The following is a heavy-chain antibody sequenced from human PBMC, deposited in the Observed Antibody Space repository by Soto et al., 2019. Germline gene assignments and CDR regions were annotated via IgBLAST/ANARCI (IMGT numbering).Heavy chain of an antibody. V-gene: IGHV3-11*01. CDR1: GFTFSDYY. CDR3: AKMSIENYYDPVFS. Sequence: QVQLVESGGGLVKTSGSLRIACAASGFTFSDYYMSWVRQAPGQGLEWVSYISSSGNTIYYADDVKGRFTISRDNAKSSVYLQMNSLRAEDTALYFCAKMSIENYYDPVFSWGQGTLVTVSS. D-gene: IGHD3-22*01. J-gene: IGHJ4*02. CDR2: ISSSGNTI.